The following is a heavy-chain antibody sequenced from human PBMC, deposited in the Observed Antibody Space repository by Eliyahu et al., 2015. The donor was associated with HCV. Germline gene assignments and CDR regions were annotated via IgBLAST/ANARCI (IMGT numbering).Heavy chain of an antibody. CDR2: ISGSGSTI. Sequence: GGGLVQPGGSLRLSCAASEFTFSRYSMNWVRQAPGKGLEWVSYISGSGSTIYYADSVKGRFTISRDNAKNSLYLQMNSLRAEDTAVYYCARVEYSSGWAFDYWGQGTLVTVSS. J-gene: IGHJ4*02. CDR3: ARVEYSSGWAFDY. V-gene: IGHV3-48*04. CDR1: EFTFSRYS. D-gene: IGHD6-19*01.